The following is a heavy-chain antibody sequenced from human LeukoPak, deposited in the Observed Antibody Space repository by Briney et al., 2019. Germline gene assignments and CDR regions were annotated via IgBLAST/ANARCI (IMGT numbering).Heavy chain of an antibody. CDR2: INAGNGNT. V-gene: IGHV1-3*01. Sequence: ASVKVSCKASGYTFTSYAMHWVRQALGQRLEWMGWINAGNGNTKYSQKFQGRVTITRDTSASTAYMELSSLRSEDTAVYYCARVLGIYSSSFNYWGQGTLVTVSS. CDR3: ARVLGIYSSSFNY. CDR1: GYTFTSYA. J-gene: IGHJ4*02. D-gene: IGHD6-6*01.